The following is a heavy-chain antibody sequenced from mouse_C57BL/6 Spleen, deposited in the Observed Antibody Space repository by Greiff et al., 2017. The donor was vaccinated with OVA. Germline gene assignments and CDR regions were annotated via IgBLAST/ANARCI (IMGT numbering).Heavy chain of an antibody. CDR2: IDPETGGT. Sequence: VQLQESGAELVRPGASVTLSCKASGYTFTDYEMHWVKQTPVHGLEWIGAIDPETGGTAYNQKFKGKAILTADKASSTAYMELRSLTSEDSAVYYCTRRTAPYYGSSMDYWGQGTSVTVSS. CDR1: GYTFTDYE. CDR3: TRRTAPYYGSSMDY. V-gene: IGHV1-15*01. D-gene: IGHD1-1*01. J-gene: IGHJ4*01.